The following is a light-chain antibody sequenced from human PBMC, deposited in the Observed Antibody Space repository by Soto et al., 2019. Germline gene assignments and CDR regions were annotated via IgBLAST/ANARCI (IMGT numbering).Light chain of an antibody. J-gene: IGKJ5*01. V-gene: IGKV3D-15*01. CDR1: QSVSRN. CDR3: QQYNNWPIT. CDR2: DAS. Sequence: EIVMTQSPATLSVSPGERATLSCRASQSVSRNLAWYQQKPGQAPRLLIYDASTRATGPPARFSGSGSGTKSTLSISSLQSEDFAVYHRQQYNNWPITFGQGTRLEI.